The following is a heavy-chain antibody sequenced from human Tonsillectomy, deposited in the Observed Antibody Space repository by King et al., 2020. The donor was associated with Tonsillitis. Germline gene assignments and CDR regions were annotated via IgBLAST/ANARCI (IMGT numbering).Heavy chain of an antibody. V-gene: IGHV3-30*18. CDR3: AKGVTTVTTYFQH. J-gene: IGHJ1*01. CDR1: GFPFSSYG. Sequence: VQLVESGGGVVQPGRSLILSCAASGFPFSSYGSHWVRQAPGKVLEWVGVISYDGNSIYFVDSLKGRFTISRVNSKHTLDLQMNSLRAEDTAVYYCAKGVTTVTTYFQHWGQGTLVTVSS. CDR2: ISYDGNSI. D-gene: IGHD4-17*01.